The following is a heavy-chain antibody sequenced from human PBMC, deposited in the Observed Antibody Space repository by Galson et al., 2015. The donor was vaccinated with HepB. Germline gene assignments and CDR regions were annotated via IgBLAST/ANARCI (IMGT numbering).Heavy chain of an antibody. CDR3: ARDSRYCSDTSCYPFFDY. CDR2: IYYSGTT. D-gene: IGHD2-2*01. Sequence: TLSLTCTVSGGSISSGGYYWTWIRQHPGKGLEWIGYIYYSGTTSHNPSLKSRVTISVDTSKTQFSLKLSSVTAADTAVYYCARDSRYCSDTSCYPFFDYWGQGTLVTVSS. J-gene: IGHJ4*02. V-gene: IGHV4-31*03. CDR1: GGSISSGGYY.